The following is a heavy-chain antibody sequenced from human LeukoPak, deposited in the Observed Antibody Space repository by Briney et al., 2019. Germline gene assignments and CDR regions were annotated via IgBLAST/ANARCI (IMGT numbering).Heavy chain of an antibody. J-gene: IGHJ4*02. CDR1: GFTFSSYA. CDR2: ISGSGGST. Sequence: GGSLRLSCAASGFTFSSYAMSWVRQAPGKGLEWVSAISGSGGSTYYAGSVKGRFTISRDNSKNTLYLQMNSLRAEDTAVYYCAKRRRIQLWPGDYFDYWGQGTLVTVSS. CDR3: AKRRRIQLWPGDYFDY. D-gene: IGHD5-18*01. V-gene: IGHV3-23*01.